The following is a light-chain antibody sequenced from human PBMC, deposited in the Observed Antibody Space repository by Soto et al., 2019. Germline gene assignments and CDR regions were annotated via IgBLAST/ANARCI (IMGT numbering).Light chain of an antibody. CDR2: RDS. Sequence: QSVLTQPPSVSGAPGQRVTISCTGSRSSIGANYAVHWYQQLPGTAPKLLIYRDSDRPSGVPDRFSGSRSGTSASLAITGLQAEDEADYYCQSYDASLSGFYVFGTGTKVTVL. CDR3: QSYDASLSGFYV. CDR1: RSSIGANYA. J-gene: IGLJ1*01. V-gene: IGLV1-40*01.